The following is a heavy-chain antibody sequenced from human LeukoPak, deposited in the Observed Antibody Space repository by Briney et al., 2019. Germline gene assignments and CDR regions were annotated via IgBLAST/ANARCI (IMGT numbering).Heavy chain of an antibody. V-gene: IGHV3-23*01. Sequence: GGSLRLSCAASGFTFSNFAMSWVRQAPGKGLEWVSGITGSGGNTYYADSVKGRFTISRDNSKNTVYLQMGSLRAEDTAVYYCAKFEGYCRATGGNTCYHFDYWGQGTLVTVSS. J-gene: IGHJ4*02. D-gene: IGHD2-15*01. CDR3: AKFEGYCRATGGNTCYHFDY. CDR2: ITGSGGNT. CDR1: GFTFSNFA.